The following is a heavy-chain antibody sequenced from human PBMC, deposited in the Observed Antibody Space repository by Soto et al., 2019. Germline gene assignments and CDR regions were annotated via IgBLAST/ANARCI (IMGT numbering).Heavy chain of an antibody. Sequence: LILSCAASGFTFSNTWMHWVRQAPGKGLVWVSHINSDGTTTTYADSVKGRFTISRDNAKNTVHLQMNSLRAEDTAVYYCATDGSYAQHVWGQGTTVTV. J-gene: IGHJ6*02. CDR2: INSDGTTT. CDR1: GFTFSNTW. D-gene: IGHD2-2*01. V-gene: IGHV3-74*01. CDR3: ATDGSYAQHV.